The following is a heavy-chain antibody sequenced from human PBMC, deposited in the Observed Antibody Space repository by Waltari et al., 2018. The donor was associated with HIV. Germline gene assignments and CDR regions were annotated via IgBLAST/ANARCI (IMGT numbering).Heavy chain of an antibody. CDR1: GVPFSSYA. J-gene: IGHJ4*02. CDR2: IWHDANNQ. CDR3: ARDSPAFSRGTEELDY. V-gene: IGHV3-33*01. Sequence: QVQLVESGGGVVQPGKSLRLSCAASGVPFSSYAIHWVRQAPGKGLEWVAVIWHDANNQYYADSVQGRFTISRDNSKNTLYLQMNSLRAEDTALYYCARDSPAFSRGTEELDYWGQGTLVTVSS. D-gene: IGHD2-2*01.